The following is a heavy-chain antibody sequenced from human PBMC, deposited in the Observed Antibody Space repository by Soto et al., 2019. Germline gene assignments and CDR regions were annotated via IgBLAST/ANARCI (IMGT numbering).Heavy chain of an antibody. D-gene: IGHD3-3*01. J-gene: IGHJ3*02. V-gene: IGHV1-2*04. CDR1: GYTLTGYY. CDR2: INPNSGGT. CDR3: ARDPTYYDFWSGYYGAFDI. Sequence: GASVKVSCKASGYTLTGYYMYWVRQAPGQGLEWMGWINPNSGGTNYAQKFQGWVTMTRDTSISTAYMELSRLRSDDTAVYYCARDPTYYDFWSGYYGAFDIWGQGTMVTVSS.